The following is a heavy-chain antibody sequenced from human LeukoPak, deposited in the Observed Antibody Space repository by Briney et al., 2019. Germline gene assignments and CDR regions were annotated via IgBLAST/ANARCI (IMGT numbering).Heavy chain of an antibody. CDR2: IKSEVDGGTT. V-gene: IGHV3-15*01. J-gene: IGHJ4*02. CDR3: TTIRGFCGGRSCLGY. Sequence: TLGGSLRLSCAVSGFTFSHAWMSWVRPAPGKGLEWVGRIKSEVDGGTTDYAAPVKGRFTIARDDSKNTLYLQMNSLKSEDTAVYYCTTIRGFCGGRSCLGYWGQGTLVTVSS. CDR1: GFTFSHAW. D-gene: IGHD2-15*01.